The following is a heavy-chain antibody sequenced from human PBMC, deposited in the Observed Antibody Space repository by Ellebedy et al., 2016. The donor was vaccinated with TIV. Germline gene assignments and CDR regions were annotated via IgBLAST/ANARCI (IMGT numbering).Heavy chain of an antibody. CDR3: AIYRQTAEEGY. Sequence: GGSLRLXCSAPGFTLSSYAMSWVRQAPGKGLEGVLVISGSGGTTYLADSAKGRFTISRDNSKSTLYLQMNSLRAEDTAVYYCAIYRQTAEEGYWGQGTLVTVSS. V-gene: IGHV3-23*01. J-gene: IGHJ4*02. D-gene: IGHD2-21*02. CDR1: GFTLSSYA. CDR2: ISGSGGTT.